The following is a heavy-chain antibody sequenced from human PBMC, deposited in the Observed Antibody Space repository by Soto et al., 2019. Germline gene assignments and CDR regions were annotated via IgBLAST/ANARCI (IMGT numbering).Heavy chain of an antibody. CDR2: ISGSGINT. D-gene: IGHD3-3*01. CDR1: GFTFSIYA. CDR3: ANPSYGSRQTRTIFGPSGY. Sequence: GGSLRLSCTASGFTFSIYAMSWVRQAPGKGLGLFSSISGSGINTYYADSVKGRFTISRDNSQSTLYLQMNSLRAEDTAVYYCANPSYGSRQTRTIFGPSGYWGRGTLVTVSS. V-gene: IGHV3-23*01. J-gene: IGHJ4*02.